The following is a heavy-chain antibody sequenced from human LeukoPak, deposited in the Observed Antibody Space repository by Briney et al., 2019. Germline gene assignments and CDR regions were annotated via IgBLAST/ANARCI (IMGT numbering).Heavy chain of an antibody. CDR2: ISTSSNTI. CDR1: GFTFSSYS. CDR3: AREPHFGDYVAWFDS. Sequence: PGGSLRLSCAASGFTFSSYSMNWARQAPGKGLEWVSYISTSSNTIYYSDSVKGRFTISRDNAKNSMFLHMTSLRDEDTAVYYCAREPHFGDYVAWFDSWGQGTLVTVSS. V-gene: IGHV3-48*02. D-gene: IGHD4-17*01. J-gene: IGHJ5*01.